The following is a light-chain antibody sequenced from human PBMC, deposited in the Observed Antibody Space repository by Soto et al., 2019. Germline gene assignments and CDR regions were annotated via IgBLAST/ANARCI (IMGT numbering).Light chain of an antibody. CDR3: QVWNSNSDHPV. J-gene: IGLJ7*01. CDR1: NIGGKS. Sequence: SYELTQPPSVSVAPGETAKITCEGNNIGGKSVHWYQQKPGQAPVVVIYYDSVRPSGIPERFSGSNSRNTATLSISGVEAGDEADYYCQVWNSNSDHPVFGGGTQLPVL. V-gene: IGLV3-21*04. CDR2: YDS.